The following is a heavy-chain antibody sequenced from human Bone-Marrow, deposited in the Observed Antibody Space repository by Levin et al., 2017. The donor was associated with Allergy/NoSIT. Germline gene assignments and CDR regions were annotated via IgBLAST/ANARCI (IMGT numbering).Heavy chain of an antibody. J-gene: IGHJ4*02. CDR2: VNHRGIT. CDR3: ARVAYLRDCSGGTCYSEPNYFDT. Sequence: KPSETLSLTCAVSGGSFSDFFWSWVRQSPGKGLEWIGEVNHRGITNFQSSLQSRLTMSADTTRNQFSLRLSSVTAADTAIYYCARVAYLRDCSGGTCYSEPNYFDTWGQGTLVTVSS. D-gene: IGHD2-15*01. V-gene: IGHV4-34*01. CDR1: GGSFSDFF.